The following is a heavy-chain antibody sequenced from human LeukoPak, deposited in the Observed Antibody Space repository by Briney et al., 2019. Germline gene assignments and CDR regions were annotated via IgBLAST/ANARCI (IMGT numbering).Heavy chain of an antibody. CDR3: AKEGDGVDP. Sequence: ASVKVSCKASGYTFTGYYMHWVRQAPGQGLEWMGWINPNSGATNYAQKFRGRVTMTRDTSINTAYMALCRLRSDDTAFYYWAKEGDGVDPWGQGTLVTVSS. CDR1: GYTFTGYY. J-gene: IGHJ5*02. D-gene: IGHD3-16*01. V-gene: IGHV1-2*02. CDR2: INPNSGAT.